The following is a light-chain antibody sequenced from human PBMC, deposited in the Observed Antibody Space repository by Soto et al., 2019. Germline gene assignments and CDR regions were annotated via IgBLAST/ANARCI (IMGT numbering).Light chain of an antibody. Sequence: ETVLTQXPATLSLSPGEGATLSCRASQSVSSFLAWYQQKPGQAPRLLIYDASNRATGIPARFSGSGSGTDFTLTISSLEPEDFAVYYCQQHTNWPLTFGGGTKVDIK. CDR1: QSVSSF. J-gene: IGKJ4*01. CDR3: QQHTNWPLT. V-gene: IGKV3-11*01. CDR2: DAS.